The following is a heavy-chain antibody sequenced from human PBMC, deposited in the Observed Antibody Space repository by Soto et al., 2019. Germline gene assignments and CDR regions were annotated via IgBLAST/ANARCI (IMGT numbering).Heavy chain of an antibody. CDR3: ASSSQAVSCYALDV. Sequence: QLQLQGSGSRLVKPSQTLSLSCTVSGGYISSAGYSWSWIRQSPGKDLEWIGYIYHSVTAFYNPSLKSRVTMSLDRARNQFSLNLTSVPAADTAVYFCASSSQAVSCYALDVWGQGTTVVVSS. CDR2: IYHSVTA. J-gene: IGHJ6*02. V-gene: IGHV4-30-2*06. D-gene: IGHD2-2*01. CDR1: GGYISSAGYS.